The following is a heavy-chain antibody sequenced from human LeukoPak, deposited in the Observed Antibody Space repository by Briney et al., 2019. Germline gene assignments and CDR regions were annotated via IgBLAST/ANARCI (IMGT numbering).Heavy chain of an antibody. V-gene: IGHV4-34*01. Sequence: SETLSLTCAVYGGSFSGYYWSWIRQPPGKGLEWIGEINHSGSTNYNPSLKSRVTISVDTSKNQFSLKLSSVTAADTAVYYCARAVLRYFDWPPPAVWGQGTMVTVSS. CDR3: ARAVLRYFDWPPPAV. D-gene: IGHD3-9*01. CDR1: GGSFSGYY. CDR2: INHSGST. J-gene: IGHJ3*01.